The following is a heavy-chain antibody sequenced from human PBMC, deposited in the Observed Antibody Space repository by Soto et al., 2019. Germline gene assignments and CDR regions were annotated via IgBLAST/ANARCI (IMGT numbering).Heavy chain of an antibody. CDR1: GGSISSSSYY. D-gene: IGHD3-10*01. CDR2: IYYSGST. J-gene: IGHJ4*02. V-gene: IGHV4-39*01. CDR3: VGENGSGSSTDY. Sequence: QLQLQESGPGLVKPSETLSLTCTVSGGSISSSSYYWGWIRQPPGKGLEWIGSIYYSGSTYYNPSLKSRVTISVDTSKNQFSLKLSSVTAADTAVYYCVGENGSGSSTDYWGQGTLVTVSS.